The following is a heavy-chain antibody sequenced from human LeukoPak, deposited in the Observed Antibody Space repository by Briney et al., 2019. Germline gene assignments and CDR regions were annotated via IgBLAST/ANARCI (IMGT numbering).Heavy chain of an antibody. D-gene: IGHD6-13*01. J-gene: IGHJ4*02. CDR3: ARDVAAAVNDY. CDR2: IYTSGST. V-gene: IGHV4-61*02. CDR1: GGSISSGSYY. Sequence: PSQTLSLTCTVSGGSISSGSYYWSWIRQPAGKGLEWIGRIYTSGSTNYNPSLKSRVTISVDTSKNQFSLKLSSVTAADTAVYYCARDVAAAVNDYWGQGTLVTVSS.